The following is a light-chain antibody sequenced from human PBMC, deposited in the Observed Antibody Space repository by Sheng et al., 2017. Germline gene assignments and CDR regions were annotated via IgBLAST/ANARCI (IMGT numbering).Light chain of an antibody. CDR1: QSLLETNGFNY. CDR2: LSS. V-gene: IGKV2-28*01. Sequence: DIVMTQSPLSLSVTPGEPASISCRSSQSLLETNGFNYLDWYLQKPGQSPQLLIYLSSIRASGVPDRFSGSGSGTDFTLKISRVEVDDVGIYYCMQGVQMPHTFGGGDPRWRS. J-gene: IGKJ4*01. CDR3: MQGVQMPHT.